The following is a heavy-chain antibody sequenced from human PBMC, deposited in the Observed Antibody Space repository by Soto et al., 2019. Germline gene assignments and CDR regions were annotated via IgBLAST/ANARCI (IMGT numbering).Heavy chain of an antibody. Sequence: GGSLRLSCAASGFTFSSYGMHWVRQAPGKGLEWVAVISYDGSNKYYADSVKGRFTISRDNSKNTLYLQMNSLRAEDTAVYYCVRAGAEYDTEAYYYYYGMDVWGQGTTVTVSS. V-gene: IGHV3-30*03. CDR1: GFTFSSYG. CDR3: VRAGAEYDTEAYYYYYGMDV. D-gene: IGHD3-9*01. J-gene: IGHJ6*02. CDR2: ISYDGSNK.